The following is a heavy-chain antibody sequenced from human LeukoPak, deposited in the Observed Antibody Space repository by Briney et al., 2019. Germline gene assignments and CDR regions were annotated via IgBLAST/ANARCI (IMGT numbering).Heavy chain of an antibody. V-gene: IGHV4-59*01. CDR2: IYYSGST. J-gene: IGHJ4*02. CDR1: GGSISSYY. CDR3: ANTGGDFWSGYYPFDY. Sequence: PSETLSLTCTVSGGSISSYYWSWIRQPPGKGLEWIGYIYYSGSTNYNPSLKSRVNISVDTSKNQFSLKLSSVTAADTAVYYCANTGGDFWSGYYPFDYWGQGTLVTVSS. D-gene: IGHD3-3*01.